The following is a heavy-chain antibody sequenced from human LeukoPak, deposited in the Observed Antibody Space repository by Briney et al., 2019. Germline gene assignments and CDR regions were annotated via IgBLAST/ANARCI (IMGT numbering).Heavy chain of an antibody. D-gene: IGHD4-23*01. Sequence: GGSLRLSCAASGFTFSNYWMHWVRQGPGKGLVWVSRINSDGRIASYADSVKGRFTISRDNAKNTLYLQMNSLRAEDTAVYYCARDLRTPSDTNIAIVYWGQGTLVTVSS. V-gene: IGHV3-74*01. CDR3: ARDLRTPSDTNIAIVY. CDR1: GFTFSNYW. CDR2: INSDGRIA. J-gene: IGHJ4*02.